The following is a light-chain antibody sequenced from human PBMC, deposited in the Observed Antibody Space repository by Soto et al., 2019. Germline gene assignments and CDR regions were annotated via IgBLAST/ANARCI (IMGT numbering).Light chain of an antibody. CDR2: EVS. CDR3: SSYTSSSTYA. J-gene: IGLJ1*01. CDR1: SSDVGTYNY. V-gene: IGLV2-14*01. Sequence: QSALTQPASVSGSPGQSITISCTVTSSDVGTYNYVSWYQQHPGKAPKLMIYEVSNRPSGVSNRFSGFKSGNTASLTISGLQAEDEADYYCSSYTSSSTYASGTGTKVTVL.